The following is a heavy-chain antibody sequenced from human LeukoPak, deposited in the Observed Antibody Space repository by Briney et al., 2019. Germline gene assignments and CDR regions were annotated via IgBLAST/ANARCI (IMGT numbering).Heavy chain of an antibody. V-gene: IGHV4-34*01. J-gene: IGHJ4*02. D-gene: IGHD6-19*01. CDR3: ARSAVAGRPYY. CDR2: INHTGST. Sequence: PSETLSLTCAVYGGSLSGYCWTWIRQSPGKGLEWNGAINHTGSTNYNPSLQSRVTISVDTSKNQFSLKLTSVTAADTAVYYCARSAVAGRPYYWGQGTLVTVSS. CDR1: GGSLSGYC.